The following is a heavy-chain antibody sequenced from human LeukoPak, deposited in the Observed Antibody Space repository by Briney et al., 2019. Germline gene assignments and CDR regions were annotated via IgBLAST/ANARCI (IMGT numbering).Heavy chain of an antibody. D-gene: IGHD3-22*01. CDR1: GYTFTGYY. CDR2: INPNGGGT. J-gene: IGHJ4*02. Sequence: ASVKVSRKASGYTFTGYYMHWVRQAPGQGLEWMGRINPNGGGTNYAQKFQGRVTMTRDTSISTAYMELSRLRSDDTAVYYCASSTQYYYDSSGQYYFDYWGQGTLVTVSS. CDR3: ASSTQYYYDSSGQYYFDY. V-gene: IGHV1-2*06.